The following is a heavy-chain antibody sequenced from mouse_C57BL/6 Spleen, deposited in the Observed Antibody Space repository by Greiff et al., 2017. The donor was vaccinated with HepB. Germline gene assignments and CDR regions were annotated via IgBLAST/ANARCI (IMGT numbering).Heavy chain of an antibody. V-gene: IGHV1-82*01. Sequence: QVQLQQSGPELVKPGASVKISCTASGYAFSSSWMNWVKQRPGKGLEWIGRIYPGDGDTNYNGKFKGKATLTADKSSSTAYMQLSSLTSEDSAVYFCARCYGNSYAMDDWGQGTSVTVSS. CDR2: IYPGDGDT. D-gene: IGHD2-1*01. CDR1: GYAFSSSW. J-gene: IGHJ4*01. CDR3: ARCYGNSYAMDD.